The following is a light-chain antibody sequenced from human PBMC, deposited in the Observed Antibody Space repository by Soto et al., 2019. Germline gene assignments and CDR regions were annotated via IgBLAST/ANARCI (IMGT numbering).Light chain of an antibody. CDR2: GAS. J-gene: IGKJ1*01. CDR3: QQYNGYSPRA. Sequence: DIQMTQSPSTLSASVGDRVTITCRASQSISSWLAWYQQKPGKAPKLLISGASRLEGGVPSRFSGSGSGTEFTLTISSLQPDDFATYYCQQYNGYSPRAFGQGTKVEI. V-gene: IGKV1-5*01. CDR1: QSISSW.